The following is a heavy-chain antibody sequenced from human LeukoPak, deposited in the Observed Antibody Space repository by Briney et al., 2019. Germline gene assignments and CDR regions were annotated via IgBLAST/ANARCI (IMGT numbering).Heavy chain of an antibody. J-gene: IGHJ4*02. V-gene: IGHV3-21*01. CDR1: GFTLSSYS. CDR2: ISSSSSYI. Sequence: PGGSLRLSCVVSGFTLSSYSMNWVRQAPGKGLEWVSAISSSSSYIYYADSVMGRFTISRDNARNSLYLQMNSLRVEGTAVYYCARDLDIFDYWGQGTLVTVSS. CDR3: ARDLDIFDY.